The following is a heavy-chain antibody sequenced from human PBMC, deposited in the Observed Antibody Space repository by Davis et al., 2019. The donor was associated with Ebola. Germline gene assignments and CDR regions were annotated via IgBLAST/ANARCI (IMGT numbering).Heavy chain of an antibody. CDR3: RALGYCSSSSCFGAGWFDP. V-gene: IGHV3-48*01. D-gene: IGHD2-2*01. Sequence: GGSLRLSCAASGFTFSSYEMNWVRQAPGKGLEWVSYISRNSGTMYYADSVKGRFTISRDNSKNTLNLQMNSLRADDTAVYYCRALGYCSSSSCFGAGWFDPWGQGTLVTVSS. CDR2: ISRNSGTM. CDR1: GFTFSSYE. J-gene: IGHJ5*02.